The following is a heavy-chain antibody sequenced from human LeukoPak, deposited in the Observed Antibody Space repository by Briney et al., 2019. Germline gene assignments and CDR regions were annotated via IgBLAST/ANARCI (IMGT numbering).Heavy chain of an antibody. V-gene: IGHV1-2*02. Sequence: ASVRVSCKVFGFTFTSYYFHWVRQAPGQGLEYMGWINPHSGGTNYAPKFRGKVTMTGDTSTDTAYLEVDSLTSDDTAVYYCARVYRQYDGFDIWGQGTLVIVSS. CDR1: GFTFTSYY. CDR3: ARVYRQYDGFDI. CDR2: INPHSGGT. D-gene: IGHD1-26*01. J-gene: IGHJ3*02.